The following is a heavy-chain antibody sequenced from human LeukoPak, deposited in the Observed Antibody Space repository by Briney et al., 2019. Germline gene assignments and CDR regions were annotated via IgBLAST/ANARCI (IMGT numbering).Heavy chain of an antibody. J-gene: IGHJ4*02. D-gene: IGHD6-19*01. CDR3: ATKQWLAPPPDS. V-gene: IGHV3-74*01. CDR2: INTDGTVT. Sequence: PGGSLRLSCAASGFTFSKYWMLWVRHAPGKGLESVSRINTDGTVTTDADSVKGRFTVSRDNADNTMFLQMNSVRDEDTAVYYCATKQWLAPPPDSWGQGTPVTVSS. CDR1: GFTFSKYW.